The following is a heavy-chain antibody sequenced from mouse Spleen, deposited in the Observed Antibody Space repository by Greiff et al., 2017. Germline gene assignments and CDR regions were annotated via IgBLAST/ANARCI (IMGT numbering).Heavy chain of an antibody. V-gene: IGHV1-22*01. CDR2: INPNNGGT. D-gene: IGHD2-14*01. CDR3: ARSGRYRPWFAY. Sequence: VQLQQSGPELVKPGASVKMSCKASGYTFTDYNMHWVKQSHGKSLEWIGYINPNNGGTSYNQKFKGKATLTVNKSSSTAYMELRSLTSEDSAVYYCARSGRYRPWFAYWGQGTLVTVSA. CDR1: GYTFTDYN. J-gene: IGHJ3*01.